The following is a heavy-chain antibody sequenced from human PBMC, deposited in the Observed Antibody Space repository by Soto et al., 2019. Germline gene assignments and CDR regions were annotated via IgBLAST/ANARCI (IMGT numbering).Heavy chain of an antibody. CDR1: GDSIRGRSYY. V-gene: IGHV4-39*01. Sequence: LSLTCTVSGDSIRGRSYYWGWIRQPPGRGLEWVGTLFSGSTYSNPSLKSRVSISLDTSKNQFSLKLSSVAAADTAIYYCATTRGIAVGGSFDYWGQGTLVTVSS. J-gene: IGHJ4*02. CDR3: ATTRGIAVGGSFDY. CDR2: LFSGST. D-gene: IGHD6-19*01.